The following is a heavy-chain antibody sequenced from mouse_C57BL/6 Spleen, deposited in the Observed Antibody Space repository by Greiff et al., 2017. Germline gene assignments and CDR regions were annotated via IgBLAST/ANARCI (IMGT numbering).Heavy chain of an antibody. CDR1: GYTFTSYW. CDR2: IDPSDSYT. D-gene: IGHD1-1*01. J-gene: IGHJ1*03. Sequence: QVQLQQPGAELVMPGASVKLSCKASGYTFTSYWMHWVKQRPGQGLEWIGEIDPSDSYTNYNQKFKGKSTLTVDKSSSTAYMQLSSLTSEDSAVYYCARSGYYYGSSYDWYCDVWGTGTTVTVSS. CDR3: ARSGYYYGSSYDWYCDV. V-gene: IGHV1-69*01.